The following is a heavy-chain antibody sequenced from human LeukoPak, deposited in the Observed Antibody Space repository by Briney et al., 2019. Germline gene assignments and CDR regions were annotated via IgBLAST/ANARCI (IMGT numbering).Heavy chain of an antibody. CDR2: ISGGGATT. CDR1: GFTFSSYA. D-gene: IGHD6-13*01. Sequence: GGSLRLSCAASGFTFSSYAMSWVRQAPGKGLEWVSDISGGGATTFYADSVKGRFTISRDNSKNTLYLQLSSLRAEDTAVYYCAKSAGYSTTGRDFDSWGRGTLVTVSS. J-gene: IGHJ4*02. V-gene: IGHV3-23*01. CDR3: AKSAGYSTTGRDFDS.